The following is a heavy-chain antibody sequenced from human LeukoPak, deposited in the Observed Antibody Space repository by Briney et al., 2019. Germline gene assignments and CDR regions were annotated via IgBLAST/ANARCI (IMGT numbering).Heavy chain of an antibody. CDR1: GYTFTGYY. Sequence: ASVKVSCKASGYTFTGYYMHWVRQAPGQGLEWMGRINPNSGGTNYAQKLQSRVTMTTDTSTSTAYMELRSLRSDDTAVYYCANLRVNYYYMDVWGKGTTVTVSS. D-gene: IGHD4-17*01. J-gene: IGHJ6*03. V-gene: IGHV1-2*06. CDR3: ANLRVNYYYMDV. CDR2: INPNSGGT.